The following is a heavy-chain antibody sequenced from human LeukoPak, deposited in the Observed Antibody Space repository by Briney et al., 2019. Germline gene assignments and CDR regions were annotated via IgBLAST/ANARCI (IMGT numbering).Heavy chain of an antibody. CDR2: ISSSSSTI. Sequence: GGSLRLSCAASGIAFSRFAMSWVRQAPGKGLEWVSYISSSSSTIYYADSVKGRFTISRDNAKNSLYLQMNSLRAEDTAVYYCARDNNGGDDFWSGSRGYWGQGTLVTVSS. V-gene: IGHV3-48*01. CDR1: GIAFSRFA. CDR3: ARDNNGGDDFWSGSRGY. J-gene: IGHJ4*02. D-gene: IGHD3-3*01.